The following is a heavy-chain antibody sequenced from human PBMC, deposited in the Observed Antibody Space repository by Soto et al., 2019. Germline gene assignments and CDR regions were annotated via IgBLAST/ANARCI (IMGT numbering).Heavy chain of an antibody. V-gene: IGHV4-30-2*01. CDR2: IYHSGGT. CDR3: ARDQGYSYGYGSWFDP. D-gene: IGHD5-18*01. J-gene: IGHJ5*02. Sequence: QLQLQESGSGLVKPSQTLSLTCAVSGGSISSGGYSWSWIRQPPGKGLEWIGYIYHSGGTYYNPFLNSRVTISVGRSKNQFSLELGSVTAADTAVYYCARDQGYSYGYGSWFDPWCQGTLVTVSS. CDR1: GGSISSGGYS.